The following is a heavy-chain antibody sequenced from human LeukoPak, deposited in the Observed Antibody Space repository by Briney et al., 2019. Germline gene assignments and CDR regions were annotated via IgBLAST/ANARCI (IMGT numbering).Heavy chain of an antibody. CDR1: GFTFSSYG. J-gene: IGHJ6*02. D-gene: IGHD6-19*01. CDR3: AKVPYSSGWYEGYYYYGMDV. Sequence: GGSVRLSCAASGFTFSSYGMHWVRQAPGKGLEWVAVISYDGSNKYYADSVKGRFTISRDNSKNTLYLQMNSLRAEDTAVYYCAKVPYSSGWYEGYYYYGMDVWGQGTTVTVSS. V-gene: IGHV3-30*18. CDR2: ISYDGSNK.